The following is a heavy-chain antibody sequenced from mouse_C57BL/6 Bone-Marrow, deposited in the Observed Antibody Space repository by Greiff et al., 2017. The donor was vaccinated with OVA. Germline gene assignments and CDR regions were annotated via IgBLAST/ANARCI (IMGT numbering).Heavy chain of an antibody. D-gene: IGHD2-2*01. CDR3: ARKIYYGYDGAWFAY. CDR1: GYTFTDYN. J-gene: IGHJ3*01. CDR2: INPNNGGT. Sequence: VQLKQSGPELVKPGASVKMSCKASGYTFTDYNMHWVKQSHGKSLEWIGYINPNNGGTSYNQKFKGKATLTVNKSSSTAYMELRSLTSEDSAVYYCARKIYYGYDGAWFAYWGQGTLVTVSA. V-gene: IGHV1-22*01.